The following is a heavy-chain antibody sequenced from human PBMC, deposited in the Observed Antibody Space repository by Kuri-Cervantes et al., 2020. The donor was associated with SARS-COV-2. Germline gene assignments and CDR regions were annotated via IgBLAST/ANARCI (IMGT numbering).Heavy chain of an antibody. CDR2: ISFDGIDK. J-gene: IGHJ4*02. CDR1: GFTLSKYA. V-gene: IGHV3-30*03. Sequence: GESLKISCAASGFTLSKYAVHWLRQAPGKGLEWVAIISFDGIDKYYGDSVKGRFTISRDNSKNTLYLQMNSLRAEDTAVYYCASLPGIGAAVAGGNDYWGQGTLVTVSS. D-gene: IGHD6-19*01. CDR3: ASLPGIGAAVAGGNDY.